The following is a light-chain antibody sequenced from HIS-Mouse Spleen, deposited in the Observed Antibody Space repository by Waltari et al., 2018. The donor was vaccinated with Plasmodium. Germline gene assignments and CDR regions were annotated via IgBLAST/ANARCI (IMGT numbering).Light chain of an antibody. Sequence: DIQMTQSPSSLSASVGDRVTITCRASQSISSYLNWYQQKPGKAPKLRIYAASSLQSGVPSRFSGSGSGTDFTLTINSLQPEDFATYYCQQNYNTWTFGQGTKVEIK. CDR1: QSISSY. V-gene: IGKV1-39*01. CDR2: AAS. CDR3: QQNYNTWT. J-gene: IGKJ1*01.